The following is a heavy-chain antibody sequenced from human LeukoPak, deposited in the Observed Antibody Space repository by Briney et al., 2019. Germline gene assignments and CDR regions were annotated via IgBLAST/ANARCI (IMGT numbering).Heavy chain of an antibody. Sequence: SVKVSCKASGGTFSSYAISWVRQAPGQGLEWMGRIIPILGIANYAQKFQGRVTITADKSTSTAYMELSSLRSEDTAVYYCARTPIVVVVAATPTQKPNFDYWGQGTLVTVSS. CDR1: GGTFSSYA. D-gene: IGHD2-15*01. CDR3: ARTPIVVVVAATPTQKPNFDY. V-gene: IGHV1-69*04. J-gene: IGHJ4*02. CDR2: IIPILGIA.